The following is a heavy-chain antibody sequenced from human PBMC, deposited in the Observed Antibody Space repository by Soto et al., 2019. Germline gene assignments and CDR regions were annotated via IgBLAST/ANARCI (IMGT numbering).Heavy chain of an antibody. CDR1: GFSIRDYW. Sequence: GGSLRLSCEASGFSIRDYWLHWVRQAPGEGMVWVSCINGDASSTTYADSVKGRFTIPREDAKNTVYLQMTSLRGEDTAVYFCARDRSYAMEVCGQGTRVTVSS. CDR3: ARDRSYAMEV. J-gene: IGHJ6*02. V-gene: IGHV3-74*01. CDR2: INGDASST.